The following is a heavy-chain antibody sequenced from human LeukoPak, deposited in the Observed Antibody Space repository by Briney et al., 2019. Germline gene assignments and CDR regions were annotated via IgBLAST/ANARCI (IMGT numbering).Heavy chain of an antibody. CDR1: GGSISGSSYY. CDR3: ATLLRYQ. V-gene: IGHV4-39*01. D-gene: IGHD2-2*01. Sequence: SETLSLTCTVSGGSISGSSYYWGWIRQPPGKGLEWIGSIYYSGSTYYNPSLKSRVTISVDTSKNQFSLKLSSVTAADTAVYYCATLLRYQWGQGTMVTVSS. J-gene: IGHJ3*01. CDR2: IYYSGST.